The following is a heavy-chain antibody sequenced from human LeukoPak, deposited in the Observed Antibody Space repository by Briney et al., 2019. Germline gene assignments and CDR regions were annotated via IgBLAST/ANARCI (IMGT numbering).Heavy chain of an antibody. CDR2: ISGSGVST. Sequence: GGSLRLSCAASGFKFDDYGMSWVRQAPGQGLEWVSSISGSGVSTYYADSVKGRFTISRDNSENMLHLQINTLRAEDTAIYYCAKDSHDYSNYGWFDPWGRGTLATVSS. CDR1: GFKFDDYG. D-gene: IGHD4-11*01. V-gene: IGHV3-23*01. J-gene: IGHJ5*02. CDR3: AKDSHDYSNYGWFDP.